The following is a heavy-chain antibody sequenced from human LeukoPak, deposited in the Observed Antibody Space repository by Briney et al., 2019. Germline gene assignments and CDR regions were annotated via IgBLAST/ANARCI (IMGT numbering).Heavy chain of an antibody. V-gene: IGHV4-59*01. CDR1: GGSISSYY. D-gene: IGHD3-9*01. CDR2: IYYSGST. Sequence: SETLSLTCTVSGGSISSYYWSWIRQPPGKGLEWIGYIYYSGSTNYNPSLKSRVTISVDTSKNQFSLKLSSVTAADTAVYYCARGHDILTGHAPYYFDYWGQGTLVTVSS. CDR3: ARGHDILTGHAPYYFDY. J-gene: IGHJ4*02.